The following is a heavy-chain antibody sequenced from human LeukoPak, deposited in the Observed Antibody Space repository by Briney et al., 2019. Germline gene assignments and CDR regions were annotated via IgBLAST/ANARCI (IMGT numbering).Heavy chain of an antibody. CDR2: ISGSGGST. CDR1: GFTFSSYA. Sequence: GGSLRLSCAASGFTFSSYAMSWVRQAPGKGLEWVSAISGSGGSTYYADSVKGRFTISRDNSKNTLYLQMNSLRAEDTAVYYCAKVQARAAAGTLGGYLDYWGQGTLVTVSS. V-gene: IGHV3-23*01. CDR3: AKVQARAAAGTLGGYLDY. D-gene: IGHD6-13*01. J-gene: IGHJ4*02.